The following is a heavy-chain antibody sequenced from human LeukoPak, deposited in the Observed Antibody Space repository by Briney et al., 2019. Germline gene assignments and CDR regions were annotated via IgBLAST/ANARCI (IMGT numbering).Heavy chain of an antibody. CDR2: IYYSGST. D-gene: IGHD6-13*01. V-gene: IGHV4-59*01. CDR3: ARDEYSSSWYQH. Sequence: SETLSLTCTVSGGSISSFYCSWIRQPPGEGLGWIGYIYYSGSTNYNPSLKSRVTISVDTSKNQFSLKLSSVTAADTAVYYCARDEYSSSWYQHWGQGTLVTVSS. J-gene: IGHJ4*02. CDR1: GGSISSFY.